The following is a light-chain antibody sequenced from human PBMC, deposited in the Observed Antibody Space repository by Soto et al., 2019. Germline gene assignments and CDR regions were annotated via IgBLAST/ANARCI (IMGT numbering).Light chain of an antibody. Sequence: QSALTQPASVSGSPGQSVTISCTGPRSDIGDSNFISWYQHSPGKAPRLLIYEVTNRPSGVSKRFSGSKAGNTASLTISGLLYDDEADYFCASFRSGTILVFGTGTKLTVL. V-gene: IGLV2-14*01. CDR3: ASFRSGTILV. J-gene: IGLJ1*01. CDR1: RSDIGDSNF. CDR2: EVT.